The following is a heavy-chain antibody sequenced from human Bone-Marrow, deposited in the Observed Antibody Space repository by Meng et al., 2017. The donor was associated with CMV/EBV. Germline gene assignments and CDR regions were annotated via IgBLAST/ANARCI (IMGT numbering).Heavy chain of an antibody. Sequence: SETLSLTCTVSGGSISSSSYYWGWIRQPPGKGLEWIGSIYYSGSTYYNPSLKSRVTISVDTSKNQFSLKLSSVTAVDTAVYYCESGFVLLWFGEFGFFDYWGQGTLVTVSS. D-gene: IGHD3-10*01. CDR1: GGSISSSSYY. CDR3: ESGFVLLWFGEFGFFDY. CDR2: IYYSGST. J-gene: IGHJ4*02. V-gene: IGHV4-39*01.